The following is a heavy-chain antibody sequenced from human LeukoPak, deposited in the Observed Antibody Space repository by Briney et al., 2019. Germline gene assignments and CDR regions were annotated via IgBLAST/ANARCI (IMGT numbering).Heavy chain of an antibody. CDR3: ARHIGRGIEDMDA. J-gene: IGHJ6*03. Sequence: SETLSLTCTVSGGSIGTYYWSWIRQSPGKGLEWIGYIYVTGTRYNPYLQSRVTISVDRSRNQFFLKMSSVTAADTAVYYCARHIGRGIEDMDARGKGTKVIVSS. CDR2: IYVTGT. D-gene: IGHD6-13*01. V-gene: IGHV4-59*08. CDR1: GGSIGTYY.